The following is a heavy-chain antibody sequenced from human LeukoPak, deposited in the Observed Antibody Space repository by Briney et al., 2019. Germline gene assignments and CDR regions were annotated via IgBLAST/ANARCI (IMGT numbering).Heavy chain of an antibody. D-gene: IGHD6-25*01. Sequence: SETLSLTCTVSGGSISSGGYYWSWIRQPPGKGLEWIGYIYHSGSTYYNPSLKSRVTISVDKSKNQFSLKLSSVTAADTAVYYCASQSPGIAAERVDYWGQGTLVTVSS. CDR3: ASQSPGIAAERVDY. CDR1: GGSISSGGYY. CDR2: IYHSGST. V-gene: IGHV4-30-2*01. J-gene: IGHJ4*02.